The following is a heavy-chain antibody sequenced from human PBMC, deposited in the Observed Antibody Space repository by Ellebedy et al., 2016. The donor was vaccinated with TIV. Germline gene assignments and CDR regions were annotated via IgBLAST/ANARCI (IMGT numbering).Heavy chain of an antibody. J-gene: IGHJ6*02. Sequence: PGGSLRLSCAASGFTFSSYGMHWVRQAPGKGLAWVAVIWYDGSNKYYADSVKGRFTISRDNSKNTLYLQMNSLRAEDTAVYYCARDFRLLWFGEHPGGMDVWGQGTTVTVSS. D-gene: IGHD3-10*01. CDR3: ARDFRLLWFGEHPGGMDV. CDR1: GFTFSSYG. CDR2: IWYDGSNK. V-gene: IGHV3-33*01.